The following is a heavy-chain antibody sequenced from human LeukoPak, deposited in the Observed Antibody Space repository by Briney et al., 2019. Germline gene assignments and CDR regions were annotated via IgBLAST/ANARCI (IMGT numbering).Heavy chain of an antibody. V-gene: IGHV4-38-2*01. CDR2: INHSGST. Sequence: PSETLSLTCAVSGYSISSGYYWGWIRQPPGQGLEWIGEINHSGSTNYNPSLRSRVTISVDTSKNQFSLKLSSVTAADTAVYYCARGRGLRYFDWLDYWGQGTLVTVSS. D-gene: IGHD3-9*01. J-gene: IGHJ4*02. CDR1: GYSISSGYY. CDR3: ARGRGLRYFDWLDY.